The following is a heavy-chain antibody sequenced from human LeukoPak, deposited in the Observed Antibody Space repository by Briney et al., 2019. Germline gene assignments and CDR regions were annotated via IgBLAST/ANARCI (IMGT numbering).Heavy chain of an antibody. Sequence: GGSLRLSCAASGFTFSSYAMSWVRQAPGKGLEWVSAISGSGGSTYYADSVKGQFTISRDNSKNTLYLQMNSLRAEDTAVYYCATAYDSSGYSSYWGQGTLVTVSS. D-gene: IGHD3-22*01. J-gene: IGHJ4*02. CDR3: ATAYDSSGYSSY. CDR1: GFTFSSYA. CDR2: ISGSGGST. V-gene: IGHV3-23*01.